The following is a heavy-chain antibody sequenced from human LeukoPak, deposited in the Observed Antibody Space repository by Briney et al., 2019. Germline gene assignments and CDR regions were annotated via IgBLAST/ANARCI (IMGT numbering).Heavy chain of an antibody. CDR2: INHSGYT. CDR3: TRMTTGHDY. V-gene: IGHV4-34*01. CDR1: GVSFNDYY. Sequence: PSETLSLTCAVSGVSFNDYYWSWVRQTPGKGREWIGEINHSGYTNEKPSLKSRVTLWNNTSRKHFSVNLRSVTVADTGIYYCTRMTTGHDYWGQGTLVTVST. D-gene: IGHD4-17*01. J-gene: IGHJ4*02.